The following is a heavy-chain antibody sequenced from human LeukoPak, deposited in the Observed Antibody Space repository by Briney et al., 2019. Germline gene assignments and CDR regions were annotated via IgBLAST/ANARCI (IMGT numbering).Heavy chain of an antibody. CDR3: ARQYNWNPNNWFDP. V-gene: IGHV1-69*04. CDR1: GGTFSSYA. CDR2: IIPILGIA. D-gene: IGHD1-20*01. Sequence: SVEVSCKASGGTFSSYAISWVRQAPGQGLEWMGRIIPILGIANYAQKFQGRVTITADKSTSTAYMELSSLRSEDTAVYYCARQYNWNPNNWFDPWGQGTLVTVSS. J-gene: IGHJ5*02.